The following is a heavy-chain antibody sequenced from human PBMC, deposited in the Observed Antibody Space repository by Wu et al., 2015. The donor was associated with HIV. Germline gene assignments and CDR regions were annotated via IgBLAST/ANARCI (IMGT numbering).Heavy chain of an antibody. CDR2: MNPNGGHS. D-gene: IGHD1-26*01. CDR3: SRGGRIVGAVPRADH. CDR1: GYTFTNYN. V-gene: IGHV1-8*01. J-gene: IGHJ4*02. Sequence: QVQMVQSGAEVKKPGASVKVSCKASGYTFTNYNINWMRQATGQGLEWMGRMNPNGGHSVFAQKFQGRLTMTSNTSINTVYMDLSSLKSEDTAIYYCSRGGRIVGAVPRADHWGQGTLVTVSS.